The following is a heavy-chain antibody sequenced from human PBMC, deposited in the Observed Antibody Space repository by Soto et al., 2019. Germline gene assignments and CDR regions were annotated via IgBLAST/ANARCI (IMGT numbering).Heavy chain of an antibody. CDR3: VKGESYYDSRGYYPFDY. Sequence: GGSLRLCCSASGFTFSIYAMHWVRQAPGKGLEYVSSISTNGGSTDYADSVKGRFTISRDNSKNTVYLQMSSLRVEDTAVYYCVKGESYYDSRGYYPFDYWGQGT. J-gene: IGHJ4*02. D-gene: IGHD3-22*01. CDR2: ISTNGGST. V-gene: IGHV3-64D*06. CDR1: GFTFSIYA.